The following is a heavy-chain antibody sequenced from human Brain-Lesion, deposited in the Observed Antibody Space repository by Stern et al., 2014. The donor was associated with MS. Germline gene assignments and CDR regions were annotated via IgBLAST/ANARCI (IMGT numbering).Heavy chain of an antibody. Sequence: QVQLVESGGGVVQPGRPLRLSCVASGFTFGSCAMHWVRQAPGKGPEWVAGVSYDGSNKYYADSAKGRFTISRDNSQNTLYMQMSSLRPEDTAVYYCAKDRQYLTYFFDHWGQGSLVTVSS. CDR2: VSYDGSNK. J-gene: IGHJ5*02. D-gene: IGHD2/OR15-2a*01. CDR3: AKDRQYLTYFFDH. CDR1: GFTFGSCA. V-gene: IGHV3-30*18.